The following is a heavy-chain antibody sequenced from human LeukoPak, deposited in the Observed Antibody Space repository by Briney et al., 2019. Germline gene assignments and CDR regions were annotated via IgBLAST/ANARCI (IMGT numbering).Heavy chain of an antibody. J-gene: IGHJ6*03. D-gene: IGHD3-3*01. CDR1: GFTFSSYA. CDR2: ISSNGGST. CDR3: ASGPGVGTPFWSGIYYYYYMDV. Sequence: GGSLRLSCAASGFTFSSYAMHWVRQAPGQGLEYVSAISSNGGSTYYANSVKGRFTISRDNSRNTLYLQMGSLRAEDMAVYYCASGPGVGTPFWSGIYYYYYMDVWGKGTTVTVSS. V-gene: IGHV3-64*01.